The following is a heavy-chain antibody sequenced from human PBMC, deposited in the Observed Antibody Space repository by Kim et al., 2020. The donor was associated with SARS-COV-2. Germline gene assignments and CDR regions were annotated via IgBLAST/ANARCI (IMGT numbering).Heavy chain of an antibody. V-gene: IGHV3-11*01. Sequence: GGSLRLSCAASGFTFSDSYMNWIRQAPGKGLEWVSFISPGGDSIFYSDSVKGRFTISRDNAKNSLYLQMNSLRVEDSASYYCAKAGRGYNAFEFWGQGTLVTVSS. D-gene: IGHD6-25*01. CDR1: GFTFSDSY. CDR3: AKAGRGYNAFEF. CDR2: ISPGGDSI. J-gene: IGHJ4*02.